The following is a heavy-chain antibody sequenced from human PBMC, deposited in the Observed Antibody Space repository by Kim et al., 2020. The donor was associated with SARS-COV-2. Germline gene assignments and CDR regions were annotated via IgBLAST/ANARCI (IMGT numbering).Heavy chain of an antibody. Sequence: SETLSLTRTVSGGSISSTSYYWGWIRQPPGKGLEWIGSIYYSGSTYYNPSLKSRVTISVDTSKNQFSLKLSSVTAADTAVYYCARVESPLPFWSGYVHY. D-gene: IGHD3-3*01. J-gene: IGHJ6*01. CDR2: IYYSGST. V-gene: IGHV4-39*01. CDR1: GGSISSTSYY. CDR3: ARVESPLPFWSGYVHY.